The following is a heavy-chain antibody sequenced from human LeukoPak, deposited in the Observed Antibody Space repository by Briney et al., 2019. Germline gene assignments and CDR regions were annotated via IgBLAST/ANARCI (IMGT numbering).Heavy chain of an antibody. Sequence: GGSLRLSCAASGFTFSTYSMNWVRQAPGKGLEWVANIKQDGSEKYYVDSVKGRFTISRDNAKNSLYLQMNSLRAEDTAVYYCARVSRDGYKKGYFDYWGQGTLVTVSS. D-gene: IGHD5-24*01. CDR3: ARVSRDGYKKGYFDY. J-gene: IGHJ4*02. V-gene: IGHV3-7*01. CDR1: GFTFSTYS. CDR2: IKQDGSEK.